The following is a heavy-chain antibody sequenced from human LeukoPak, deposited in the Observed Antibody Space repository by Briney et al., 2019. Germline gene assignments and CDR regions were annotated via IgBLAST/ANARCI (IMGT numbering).Heavy chain of an antibody. J-gene: IGHJ4*02. CDR1: GFTFDDYA. D-gene: IGHD2-2*01. V-gene: IGHV3-9*01. CDR2: ISWNSGTI. Sequence: PGGSLRLSCAASGFTFDDYAMHWVRQAPGKGLEWVSGISWNSGTIGYADSVKGRFTISRDNSKNTLYLQMNSLRAEDTAVYYCARIPTIGWGDYWGQGTLVTVSS. CDR3: ARIPTIGWGDY.